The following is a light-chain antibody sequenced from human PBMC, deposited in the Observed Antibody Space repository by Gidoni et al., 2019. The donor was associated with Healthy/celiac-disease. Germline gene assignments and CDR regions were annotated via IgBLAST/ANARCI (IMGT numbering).Light chain of an antibody. J-gene: IGKJ1*01. CDR2: KAS. CDR1: QSISSW. CDR3: QQYNSYPGT. V-gene: IGKV1-5*03. Sequence: DIQMPQSPSTLSASVGYRVTITCRASQSISSWLAWYQQKPGKAPKLLIYKASSLESGVPSRFSGSGSGTEFTLTISSLQPDDFATYYCQQYNSYPGTFGQGTKVEIK.